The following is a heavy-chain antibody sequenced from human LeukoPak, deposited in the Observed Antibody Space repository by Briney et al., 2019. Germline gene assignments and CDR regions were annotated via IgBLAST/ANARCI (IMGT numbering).Heavy chain of an antibody. D-gene: IGHD4-23*01. CDR2: IKPDSGGT. CDR3: ARDLGGNSFDY. Sequence: ASVKVSCKASGYTFTDHYMHWVRQAPGQGLEWVGWIKPDSGGTNYAQKFKGRVTMTRDMSISTAYMELSSLRSDDTAVYYCARDLGGNSFDYWGQGTLVTVSS. J-gene: IGHJ4*02. V-gene: IGHV1-2*02. CDR1: GYTFTDHY.